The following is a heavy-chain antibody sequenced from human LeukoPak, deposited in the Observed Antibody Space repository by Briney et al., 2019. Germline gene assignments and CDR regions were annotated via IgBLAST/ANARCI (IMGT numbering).Heavy chain of an antibody. D-gene: IGHD6-19*01. Sequence: GGSLKLSCAASGFAFSAYGMQWVRQAPGKGLEWVAFVRYNGNDKYYADSVKGRFTISRDNSKNTVYLQMNTLRAEDTAVYYCAKAGSGWYAPYWGQGTLVTVSS. CDR3: AKAGSGWYAPY. V-gene: IGHV3-30*02. J-gene: IGHJ4*02. CDR2: VRYNGNDK. CDR1: GFAFSAYG.